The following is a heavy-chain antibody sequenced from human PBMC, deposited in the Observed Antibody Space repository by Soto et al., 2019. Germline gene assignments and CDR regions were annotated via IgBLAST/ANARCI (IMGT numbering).Heavy chain of an antibody. CDR3: ARARGGLVPSYYYYGMDV. D-gene: IGHD3-16*01. Sequence: QVQLVESGGGVVQPGRSLRLSCAASGFTFSSYGMHWVRQAPGKGLEWVAVIWYDGSNKYYADSVKGRFTISRDNSKNTLYLQMNSLRAEDTAVYYCARARGGLVPSYYYYGMDVWGQGTTVTVSS. CDR2: IWYDGSNK. V-gene: IGHV3-33*01. CDR1: GFTFSSYG. J-gene: IGHJ6*02.